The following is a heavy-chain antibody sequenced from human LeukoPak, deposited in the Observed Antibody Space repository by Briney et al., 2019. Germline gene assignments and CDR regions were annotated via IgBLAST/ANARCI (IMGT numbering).Heavy chain of an antibody. J-gene: IGHJ4*02. V-gene: IGHV3-30*18. CDR1: GFTFSSYA. CDR3: AKRGYEDYYGSGSYFDY. D-gene: IGHD3-10*01. Sequence: GGSLRLSCAASGFTFSSYAMHWVRQAPGKGLEWVAVISYDINKYYVDSVKGRFTISRDNSKNTLYLQMNSLRAEDTAVYYCAKRGYEDYYGSGSYFDYWGQGTLVTVSS. CDR2: ISYDINK.